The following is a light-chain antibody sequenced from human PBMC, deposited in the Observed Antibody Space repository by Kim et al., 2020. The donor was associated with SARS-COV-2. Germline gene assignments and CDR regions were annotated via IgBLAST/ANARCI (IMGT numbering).Light chain of an antibody. CDR1: SSDVGSYNL. Sequence: GQSITISCTGTSSDVGSYNLGSWYQQHPGKAPKRMIYEVSKRPSGVSNRFSGSKSGNTASLTISGLQAEDEADYYCCSYAGSSTLVFGGGTQLTVL. V-gene: IGLV2-23*02. CDR2: EVS. CDR3: CSYAGSSTLV. J-gene: IGLJ2*01.